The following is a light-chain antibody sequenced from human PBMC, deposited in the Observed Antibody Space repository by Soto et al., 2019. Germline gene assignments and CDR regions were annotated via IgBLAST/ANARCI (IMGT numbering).Light chain of an antibody. CDR2: GAS. CDR3: QHYGSALFT. CDR1: QSFSSSY. V-gene: IGKV3-20*01. Sequence: EIVLTQSPGTLSLSPGERATLSCRASQSFSSSYLAWYQQKPGQAPRLLIYGASSRATGIPDRFSGSGSGTDCILTISSLEPEDFAVYSCQHYGSALFTFGPGTKVDVK. J-gene: IGKJ3*01.